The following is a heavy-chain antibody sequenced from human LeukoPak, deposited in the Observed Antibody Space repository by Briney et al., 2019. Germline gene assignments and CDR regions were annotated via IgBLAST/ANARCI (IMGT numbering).Heavy chain of an antibody. Sequence: GGSLRLSCAASGFTFSSYAMHWVRQAPGKGLEWVAVISYDGSNKYYADSVKGRFTISRDNSKNTLYLQMNSLRAEDTAVYYCARQEGLTMVRGAFDYWGQGTLVTVSS. CDR2: ISYDGSNK. CDR3: ARQEGLTMVRGAFDY. D-gene: IGHD3-10*01. CDR1: GFTFSSYA. V-gene: IGHV3-30-3*01. J-gene: IGHJ4*02.